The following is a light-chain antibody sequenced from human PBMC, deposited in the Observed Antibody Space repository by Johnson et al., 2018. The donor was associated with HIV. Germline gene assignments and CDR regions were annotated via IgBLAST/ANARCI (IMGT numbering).Light chain of an antibody. CDR2: DNN. V-gene: IGLV1-51*01. Sequence: QPPSVSAAPGQKVTISCSGSSSNIGNNYVSWYQQLPGTAPKLLIYDNNKRPSGIPDRFSGSKSGTSATLGITGLQTGDEADYYCGTWDSSLSAGNVFGTGTKVTVL. CDR1: SSNIGNNY. CDR3: GTWDSSLSAGNV. J-gene: IGLJ1*01.